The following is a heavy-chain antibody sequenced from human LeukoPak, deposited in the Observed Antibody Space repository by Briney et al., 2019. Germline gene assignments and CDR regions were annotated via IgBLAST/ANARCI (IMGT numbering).Heavy chain of an antibody. CDR1: GGSISSSNW. Sequence: PSETLSLTCAVSGGSISSSNWWSWVRQPPGKGLEWIGEINHSGSTNYNPSLKSRVTISVDTSKNQFSLKLSSVTAADTAVYYCARGRGAARSSRTFDYWGQGTLVTVSS. D-gene: IGHD6-6*01. J-gene: IGHJ4*02. V-gene: IGHV4-4*02. CDR3: ARGRGAARSSRTFDY. CDR2: INHSGST.